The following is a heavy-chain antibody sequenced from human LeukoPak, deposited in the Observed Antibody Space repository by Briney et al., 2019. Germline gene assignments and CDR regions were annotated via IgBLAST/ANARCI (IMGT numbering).Heavy chain of an antibody. CDR3: ARVSNRWLANYYCYGMDV. CDR2: ISAYNGNT. CDR1: GYTFTSYG. Sequence: ASVKVSCKASGYTFTSYGISWVRQAPGQGLEWMGWISAYNGNTNYAQKLQGRVTMTTDTSTSTAYMELRSLRSDDTAVYYCARVSNRWLANYYCYGMDVWGQGTTVTVSS. V-gene: IGHV1-18*01. D-gene: IGHD6-19*01. J-gene: IGHJ6*02.